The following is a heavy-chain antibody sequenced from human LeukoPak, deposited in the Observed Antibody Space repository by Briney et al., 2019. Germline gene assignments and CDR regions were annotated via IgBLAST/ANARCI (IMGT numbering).Heavy chain of an antibody. CDR2: IIPIFGTA. D-gene: IGHD3-22*01. J-gene: IGHJ4*02. V-gene: IGHV1-69*01. CDR1: GGTFSSYA. CDR3: ARSGSTGYSLDY. Sequence: GSSVKVSCKASGGTFSSYAISWVRQAPGQGLEWMGGIIPIFGTANYAQKFQGRVTITADESTSTAYMELSSLRSDDTAVYFCARSGSTGYSLDYWGQGTLVTVSS.